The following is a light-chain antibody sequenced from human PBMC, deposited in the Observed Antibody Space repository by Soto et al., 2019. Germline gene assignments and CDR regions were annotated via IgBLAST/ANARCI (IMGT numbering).Light chain of an antibody. J-gene: IGLJ2*01. CDR1: SSDVGGYNY. V-gene: IGLV2-8*01. CDR3: TSYAGSNNFVV. Sequence: QSALTQPPSASGSPRQSVTISCTGTSSDVGGYNYVSWYQQHPGKAPKLMIYEVSKRPSGVPDRFSGPKSGNTASLTVSGLQAEDEADYYCTSYAGSNNFVVFGGGTKVTVL. CDR2: EVS.